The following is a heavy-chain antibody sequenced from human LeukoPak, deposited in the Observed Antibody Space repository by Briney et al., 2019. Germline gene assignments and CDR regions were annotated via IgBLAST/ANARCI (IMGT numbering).Heavy chain of an antibody. D-gene: IGHD3-10*01. V-gene: IGHV1-18*01. CDR3: ARVGKNYGSGSAVGY. J-gene: IGHJ4*02. CDR1: GYTFTSSG. Sequence: GASVKVSCKASGYTFTSSGISWVCQALGQGLEWMGWISAYNGNTNYAQKLQGRVTMTRNTSMSTAYMELRSLRSEDTAVYYCARVGKNYGSGSAVGYWGQGTLVTVSS. CDR2: ISAYNGNT.